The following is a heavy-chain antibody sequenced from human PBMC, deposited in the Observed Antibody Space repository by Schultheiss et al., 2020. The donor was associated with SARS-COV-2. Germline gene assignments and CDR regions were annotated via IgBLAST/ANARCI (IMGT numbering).Heavy chain of an antibody. CDR1: GFTFSSYS. J-gene: IGHJ4*02. CDR3: ARDHSSGWYFDY. V-gene: IGHV3-48*01. CDR2: ISSSSSTI. Sequence: SCAASGFTFSSYSMNWVRQAPGKGLEWVSYISSSSSTIYYADSVKGRFTISRDNSKNTLYLQIDSLRAEDTAVYYCARDHSSGWYFDYWGQGTLVTVSS. D-gene: IGHD6-19*01.